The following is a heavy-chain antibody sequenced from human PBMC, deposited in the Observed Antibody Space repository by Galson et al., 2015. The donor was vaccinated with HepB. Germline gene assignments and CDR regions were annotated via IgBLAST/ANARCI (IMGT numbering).Heavy chain of an antibody. D-gene: IGHD2-2*02. CDR1: GGTFSSYA. CDR3: AGYCSSTSCYTLGSFDY. V-gene: IGHV1-69*13. CDR2: IIPIFGTA. Sequence: SVKVSCKASGGTFSSYAISWVRQAPGQGLEWMGGIIPIFGTANYAQKFQGRVTITADESTSTAYMELSSLRSEDTAVYYCAGYCSSTSCYTLGSFDYWGQGTLVTVSS. J-gene: IGHJ4*02.